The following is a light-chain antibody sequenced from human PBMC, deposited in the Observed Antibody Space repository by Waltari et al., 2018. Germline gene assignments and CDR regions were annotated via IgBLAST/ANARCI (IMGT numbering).Light chain of an antibody. CDR3: CSYTSTYVV. J-gene: IGLJ2*01. CDR2: DVT. Sequence: QSALTQPRSVSGSPGQSVTISCTGTSSAVAAYNYVSWYQHHPGKAPKLIIYDVTKRPSGVPDRFSGSKSDNTASLTISGLQAEDEADYYCCSYTSTYVVFGGGTKVTFL. V-gene: IGLV2-11*01. CDR1: SSAVAAYNY.